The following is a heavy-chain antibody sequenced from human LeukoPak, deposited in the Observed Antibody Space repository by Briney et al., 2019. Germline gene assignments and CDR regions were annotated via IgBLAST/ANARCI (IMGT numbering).Heavy chain of an antibody. CDR3: AAEIAAAGDEYFQH. CDR1: GFTFSSYW. D-gene: IGHD6-13*01. CDR2: IKQDGSEK. J-gene: IGHJ1*01. Sequence: GGSLRLSCAASGFTFSSYWMSWVRQAPGEGLEWVANIKQDGSEKYYVDSVKGRFTISRDNAKNSLYLQMNSLRAEDTAVYYCAAEIAAAGDEYFQHWGQGTMVTVSS. V-gene: IGHV3-7*01.